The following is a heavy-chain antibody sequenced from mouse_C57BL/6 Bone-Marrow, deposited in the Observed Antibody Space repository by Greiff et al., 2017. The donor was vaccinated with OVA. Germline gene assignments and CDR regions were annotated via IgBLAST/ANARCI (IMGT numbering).Heavy chain of an antibody. CDR3: ASRGGYYAWYFDV. CDR1: GFNIKNTY. CDR2: IDPANGNT. J-gene: IGHJ1*03. Sequence: EVQLQQSVAELVRPGASVKLSCTASGFNIKNTYMHWVKQRPEQGLEWIGRIDPANGNTKYDPKFTGKATLTADTSSNTAYLQLSSLTSEDTAICYCASRGGYYAWYFDVWGTGTTVTVSS. V-gene: IGHV14-3*01. D-gene: IGHD2-3*01.